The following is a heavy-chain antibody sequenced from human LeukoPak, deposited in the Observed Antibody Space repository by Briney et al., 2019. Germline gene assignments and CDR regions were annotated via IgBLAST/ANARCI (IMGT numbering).Heavy chain of an antibody. CDR2: ISSSSYI. CDR1: GFTFSSYS. D-gene: IGHD6-13*01. V-gene: IGHV3-21*01. J-gene: IGHJ4*02. CDR3: ARDNPIAAADDY. Sequence: PGGSLRLSCAASGFTFSSYSMNWVRQAPGEGLEWVSSISSSSYIYYADSVKGRFTISRDNAKNSLYLQMNSLRAEDTAVYYCARDNPIAAADDYWGQGTLVTVSS.